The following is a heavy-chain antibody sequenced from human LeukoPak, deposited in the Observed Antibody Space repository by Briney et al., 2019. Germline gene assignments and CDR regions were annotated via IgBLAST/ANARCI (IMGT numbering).Heavy chain of an antibody. CDR2: SSAYNGNT. Sequence: ASVKVSCKASGYTFTNYGISWVRQAPGQGLEWMGWSSAYNGNTNYAQRLQGRVTMTADTSTSTAYMELRSLRSDDTAVYYCARDLREGSSSYQIPFDHWGQGTLVTVSS. V-gene: IGHV1-18*01. J-gene: IGHJ4*02. CDR3: ARDLREGSSSYQIPFDH. D-gene: IGHD6-13*01. CDR1: GYTFTNYG.